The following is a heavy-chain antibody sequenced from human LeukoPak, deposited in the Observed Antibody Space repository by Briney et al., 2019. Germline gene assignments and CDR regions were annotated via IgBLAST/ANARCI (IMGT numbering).Heavy chain of an antibody. CDR3: ARHADCSSTSCYTAGPAFDI. CDR1: GGSFSGYY. CDR2: INHSGST. V-gene: IGHV4-34*01. Sequence: PSETLSLTCAVYGGSFSGYYWSWIRQPPGKGLEWIGEINHSGSTNYNPSLKSRVTISVDTSKNQFSLKLSSVTAADTAVYYCARHADCSSTSCYTAGPAFDIWGQGTMVTVSS. D-gene: IGHD2-2*02. J-gene: IGHJ3*02.